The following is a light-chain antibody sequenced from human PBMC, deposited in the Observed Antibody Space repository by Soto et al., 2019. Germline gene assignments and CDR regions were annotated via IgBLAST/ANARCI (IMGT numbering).Light chain of an antibody. CDR1: SGHSSYA. V-gene: IGLV4-69*01. J-gene: IGLJ3*02. Sequence: QLVLTQSPSASASLGASVKLTCTLSSGHSSYAIAWHQQQPEKGPRYLMKLNSAGSHSKGDGIPDRFSGSSSGAERYLTISSLQSEDEADYYCQTWGTGTWVFGGGTKVTVL. CDR2: LNSAGSH. CDR3: QTWGTGTWV.